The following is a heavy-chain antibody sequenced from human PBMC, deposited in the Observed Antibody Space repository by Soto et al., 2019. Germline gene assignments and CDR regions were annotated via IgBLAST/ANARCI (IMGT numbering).Heavy chain of an antibody. J-gene: IGHJ4*02. Sequence: QVQLVESGGGLVKPGGSLRLSCAASGFTFSDYYMSWIRQAPGKGLEWVSYISNSGSTTYYADSVNGRLTISRDNAENSLSLQMTSLRVDDTAVYYCARRSGSSGWYGIDYWGQGTLVTVSP. CDR3: ARRSGSSGWYGIDY. CDR2: ISNSGSTT. CDR1: GFTFSDYY. D-gene: IGHD6-19*01. V-gene: IGHV3-11*01.